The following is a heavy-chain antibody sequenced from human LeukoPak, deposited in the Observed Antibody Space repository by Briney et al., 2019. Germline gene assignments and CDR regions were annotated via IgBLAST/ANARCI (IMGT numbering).Heavy chain of an antibody. V-gene: IGHV1-2*02. D-gene: IGHD3-10*01. J-gene: IGHJ4*02. CDR3: ARAGLLLWFGELLSFDY. CDR1: GYTFTGYY. CDR2: INPNSGGT. Sequence: ASVKVSCTASGYTFTGYYMHWARQAPGQGLEWMGWINPNSGGTNYAQKFQGRVTMTRDTSISTAYMELSRLRSDDTAVYYCARAGLLLWFGELLSFDYWGQGTLVTVSS.